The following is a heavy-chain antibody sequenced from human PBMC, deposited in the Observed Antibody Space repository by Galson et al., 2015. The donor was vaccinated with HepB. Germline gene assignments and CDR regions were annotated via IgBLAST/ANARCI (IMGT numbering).Heavy chain of an antibody. J-gene: IGHJ5*02. V-gene: IGHV1-2*04. CDR3: ARSRSVLLWFGELLLDP. CDR1: GYTFTGYY. Sequence: SVKVSCKASGYTFTGYYMHWVRQAPGQGLEWMGWINPNSGGTNYAQKFQGWVTMTRDTSISTAYMELSRLRSDDTAVYYCARSRSVLLWFGELLLDPWGQGTLVTVSS. CDR2: INPNSGGT. D-gene: IGHD3-10*01.